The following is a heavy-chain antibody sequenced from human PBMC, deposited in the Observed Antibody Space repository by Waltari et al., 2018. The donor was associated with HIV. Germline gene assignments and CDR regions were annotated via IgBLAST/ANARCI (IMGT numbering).Heavy chain of an antibody. Sequence: EVRLVESGGGLVQPGGFLRLSCAASGFPIISSWLTWVRQAPGKGLEWVANIKEDGSEIHYVDSVKGRFTISRDNAKNSLYLQMNSLRAEDTAVYYCARRQQLTDWGQGTLVTVSS. J-gene: IGHJ4*02. V-gene: IGHV3-7*01. CDR1: GFPIISSW. D-gene: IGHD6-13*01. CDR3: ARRQQLTD. CDR2: IKEDGSEI.